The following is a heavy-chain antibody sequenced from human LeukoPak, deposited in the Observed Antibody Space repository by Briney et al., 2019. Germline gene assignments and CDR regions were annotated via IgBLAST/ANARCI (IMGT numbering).Heavy chain of an antibody. CDR2: IKQDGSEK. J-gene: IGHJ4*02. D-gene: IGHD6-25*01. V-gene: IGHV3-7*01. CDR3: ARGGGAALRAPDC. Sequence: GGSLRLSCAASGFTFSSYSMNWVRQAPGKGLEWVANIKQDGSEKYYGDSVKGRFTISRDNAKNSLYLQVSSLRVDDTAIYYCARGGGAALRAPDCWGQGTLVTVSS. CDR1: GFTFSSYS.